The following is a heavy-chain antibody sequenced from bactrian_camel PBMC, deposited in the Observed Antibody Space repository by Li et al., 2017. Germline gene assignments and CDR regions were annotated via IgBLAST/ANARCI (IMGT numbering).Heavy chain of an antibody. CDR3: AADRWIGDPMSARDFAH. CDR1: GFTFSTYA. V-gene: IGHV3S7*01. J-gene: IGHJ4*01. CDR2: IYSDGSDS. Sequence: HVQLVESGGGLVQPGGSLRLSCAASGFTFSTYAMSWVRQAPGKGLEWVSTIYSDGSDSSYADSVKGRFIISQDNAQKTLYLEMNSLKPEDTAMYYCAADRWIGDPMSARDFAHWGQGTQVTVS. D-gene: IGHD3*01.